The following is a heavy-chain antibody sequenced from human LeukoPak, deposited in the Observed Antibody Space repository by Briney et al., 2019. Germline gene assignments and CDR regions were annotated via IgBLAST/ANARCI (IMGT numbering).Heavy chain of an antibody. D-gene: IGHD6-19*01. CDR3: ARVQGSGWPIDY. V-gene: IGHV1-2*02. Sequence: ASVKVSCKASGYTFTGYYMHWVRQAPGQGLEWMGWINPNSGGTNYAQKFQGRVTMTRDTSISTAYMELSRLRSDGTAVYYCARVQGSGWPIDYWGQGTLVTVSS. J-gene: IGHJ4*02. CDR2: INPNSGGT. CDR1: GYTFTGYY.